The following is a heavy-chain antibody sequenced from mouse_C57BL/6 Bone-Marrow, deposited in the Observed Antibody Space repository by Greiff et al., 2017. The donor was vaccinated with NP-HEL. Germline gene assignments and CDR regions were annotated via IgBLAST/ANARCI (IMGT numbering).Heavy chain of an antibody. CDR3: AREAGTWVAY. D-gene: IGHD3-2*02. CDR2: IYPRSGNT. CDR1: GYTFTSYG. V-gene: IGHV1-81*01. Sequence: QVQLQQSGAELARPGASVKLSCKASGYTFTSYGISWVKQRTGQGLEWIGEIYPRSGNTYYNEKFKGKATLTADKSSSTAYMELRSLTSEDSAVEFGAREAGTWVAYWGQGTLVTVSA. J-gene: IGHJ3*01.